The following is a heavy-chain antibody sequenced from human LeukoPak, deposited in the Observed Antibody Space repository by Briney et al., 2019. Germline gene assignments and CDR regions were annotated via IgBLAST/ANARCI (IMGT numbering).Heavy chain of an antibody. D-gene: IGHD4-17*01. V-gene: IGHV3-48*04. Sequence: VQLVESGGGVVQPGRSLRLSCAASGFTFSSYGMHWVRQAPGKGLEWVSYISSSGSTIYYADSVKGRFTISRDNAKNSLYLQMNSLRAEDTAVYYCARGHSYGAPFDYWGQGTLVTVSS. CDR1: GFTFSSYG. CDR2: ISSSGSTI. CDR3: ARGHSYGAPFDY. J-gene: IGHJ4*02.